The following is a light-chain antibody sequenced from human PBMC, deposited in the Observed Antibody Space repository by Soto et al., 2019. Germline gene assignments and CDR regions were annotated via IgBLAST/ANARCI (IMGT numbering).Light chain of an antibody. V-gene: IGLV2-14*01. CDR3: SSYTSSSTLI. CDR1: SSDVGGYNY. CDR2: EVI. Sequence: QSVLTQPASVSGSPGQSITISCTGTSSDVGGYNYVSWYQQHPGKAPKLVIYEVINRPSGVSDRFSGAKSGSTASLTISGLQAEDEADYYCSSYTSSSTLIFGSGTKVTLL. J-gene: IGLJ1*01.